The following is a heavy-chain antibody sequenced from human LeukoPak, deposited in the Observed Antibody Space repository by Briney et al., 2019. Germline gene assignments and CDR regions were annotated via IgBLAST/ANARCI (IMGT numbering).Heavy chain of an antibody. CDR3: ARSPLDGQNRVAVAGTIFDY. J-gene: IGHJ4*02. CDR2: IIPIFGTA. Sequence: ASVKGSCKASGGTFSSYAITWVRRAPGQGLEWMGGIIPIFGTANYAQKFQGRVTITADESTSTAYMELSSLRSEDTAVYYCARSPLDGQNRVAVAGTIFDYWGQGSLVTVSS. V-gene: IGHV1-69*13. D-gene: IGHD6-19*01. CDR1: GGTFSSYA.